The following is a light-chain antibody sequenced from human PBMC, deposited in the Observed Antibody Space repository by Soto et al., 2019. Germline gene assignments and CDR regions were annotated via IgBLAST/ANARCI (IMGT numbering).Light chain of an antibody. Sequence: EIVLTQSPGTLSLSPGERATLSCRASQSVPGSHLAWYQQKPGQAPRLLLYGASTRATGIPDRFSGSGSGTDFTLTTSRVEPEDFAVFYCQHYGSSPLTFGGGTKV. CDR2: GAS. J-gene: IGKJ4*01. CDR3: QHYGSSPLT. V-gene: IGKV3-20*01. CDR1: QSVPGSH.